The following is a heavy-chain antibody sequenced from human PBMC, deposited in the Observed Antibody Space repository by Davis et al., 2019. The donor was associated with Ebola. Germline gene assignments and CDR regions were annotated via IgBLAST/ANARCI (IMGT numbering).Heavy chain of an antibody. Sequence: GESLKISCAASGFIFSSCAIHWVRQAPGKGLEWVALISYDGNNKYYADSVKGRFTISRDNSKNTLYLQMNSLRAEDTAVYYCARDWGLQPLDYWGQGTLVTVSP. CDR3: ARDWGLQPLDY. CDR2: ISYDGNNK. CDR1: GFIFSSCA. V-gene: IGHV3-30*01. D-gene: IGHD4-11*01. J-gene: IGHJ4*02.